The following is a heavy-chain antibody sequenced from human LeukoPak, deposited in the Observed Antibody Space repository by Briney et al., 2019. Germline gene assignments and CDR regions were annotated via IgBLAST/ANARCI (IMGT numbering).Heavy chain of an antibody. CDR1: GYTFTGYY. D-gene: IGHD2-2*01. V-gene: IGHV1-2*06. Sequence: ASVKVSCKASGYTFTGYYMHWVRQAPGQGLEWMGRINPNSGGTNYAQKFQDRVTMTRDTSISTAYMELSSLRSEDTAVYYCARARRTSCFDYWGQGTLVTVSS. J-gene: IGHJ4*02. CDR2: INPNSGGT. CDR3: ARARRTSCFDY.